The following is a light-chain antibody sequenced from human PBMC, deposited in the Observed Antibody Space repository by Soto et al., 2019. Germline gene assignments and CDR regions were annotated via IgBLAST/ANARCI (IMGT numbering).Light chain of an antibody. Sequence: DIQMTQSPSSLSASVGDRVTITCRASPGIINYLAWYQQKPGKVPKLLIYAASTLQSGVPSRFSGSGSGTEFTLTISSLQPEDVATYYCQQSYSTRYTFGQGTKVDIK. CDR1: PGIINY. CDR2: AAS. V-gene: IGKV1-27*01. J-gene: IGKJ2*01. CDR3: QQSYSTRYT.